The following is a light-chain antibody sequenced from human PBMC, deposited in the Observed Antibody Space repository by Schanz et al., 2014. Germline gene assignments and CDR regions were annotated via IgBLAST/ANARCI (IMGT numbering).Light chain of an antibody. CDR1: SSDVGGYNF. Sequence: QSALTQPPSASGSPGQSVTISCTGTSSDVGGYNFVSWYQQHPGKVPKLMISEVSKRPSGVPDRFSGSKSGNTASLTVSGLQAEDEADYYCTSYTTSGTDVVFGGGTKLTVL. CDR2: EVS. CDR3: TSYTTSGTDVV. V-gene: IGLV2-8*01. J-gene: IGLJ2*01.